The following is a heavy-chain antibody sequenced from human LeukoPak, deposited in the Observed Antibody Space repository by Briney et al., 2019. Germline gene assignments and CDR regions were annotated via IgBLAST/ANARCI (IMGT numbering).Heavy chain of an antibody. J-gene: IGHJ4*02. D-gene: IGHD3-10*01. CDR1: GFTFSSCG. Sequence: GGSLRLSCAASGFTFSSCGMHWVRQAPGKGLEWVAFIRYDGSNKYYADSVKGRFTISRDNSKNTLYLQMNSLRAEDTAVYYCAKDGHSGSYWGQGTLVTVSS. CDR2: IRYDGSNK. CDR3: AKDGHSGSY. V-gene: IGHV3-30*02.